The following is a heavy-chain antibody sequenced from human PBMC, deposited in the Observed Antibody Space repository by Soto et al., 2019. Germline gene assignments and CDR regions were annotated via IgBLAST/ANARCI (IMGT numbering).Heavy chain of an antibody. Sequence: QLQLVQSGAEVMEPGASVKVSCKASGYSFTSLDINWVRQTTGQGLEWMGWMQPSSGRTGYAQKFQCRVTMTRDHSINTAYMELSSLTSDDTSFYYCARGVTAGVDYWGQGTLVTVSS. D-gene: IGHD1-26*01. CDR3: ARGVTAGVDY. J-gene: IGHJ4*02. V-gene: IGHV1-8*01. CDR2: MQPSSGRT. CDR1: GYSFTSLD.